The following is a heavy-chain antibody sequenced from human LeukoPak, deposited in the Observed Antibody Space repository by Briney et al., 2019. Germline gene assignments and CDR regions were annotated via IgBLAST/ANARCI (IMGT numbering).Heavy chain of an antibody. CDR2: ISYDGSNK. CDR1: GFTFSSYA. CDR3: ARVRGPSGFYGDYVGGAFDI. V-gene: IGHV3-30-3*01. Sequence: GGSLRLSCAASGFTFSSYAMHWVRQAPGKGLEWVAVISYDGSNKYYADSVKGRFTISRDNSKNTLYLQMNSLRAEDTAVYYCARVRGPSGFYGDYVGGAFDIWGQGTMVTVSS. D-gene: IGHD4-17*01. J-gene: IGHJ3*02.